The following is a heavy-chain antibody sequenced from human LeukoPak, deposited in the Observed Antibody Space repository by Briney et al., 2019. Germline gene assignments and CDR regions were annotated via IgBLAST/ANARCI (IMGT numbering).Heavy chain of an antibody. CDR1: GGSISSYY. CDR2: IYTSGST. CDR3: ARVGVPAARGYDAFDI. V-gene: IGHV4-4*07. Sequence: SETLSLTCTVSGGSISSYYWSWIRQPAGKGLEWIVRIYTSGSTNYNPSLKSRVTMSVDTSKNQFSLKLSSVTAADTAVYYCARVGVPAARGYDAFDIWGQGTMVTVSS. D-gene: IGHD2-2*01. J-gene: IGHJ3*02.